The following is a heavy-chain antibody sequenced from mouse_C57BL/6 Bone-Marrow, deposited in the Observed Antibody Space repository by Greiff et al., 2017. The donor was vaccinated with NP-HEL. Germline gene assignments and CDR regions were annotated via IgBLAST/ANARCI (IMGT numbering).Heavy chain of an antibody. CDR1: GYTFTNYW. J-gene: IGHJ1*03. CDR2: IYPGGGYT. D-gene: IGHD1-1*01. Sequence: QVQLQQSGAELVRPGTSVKMSCKASGYTFTNYWIGWVKQRPGHGLEWIGDIYPGGGYTNYNEKFKSKAPLTADKSSSTAYMQFSSLTSEDSAIYYGARRAYYGSSSYWYFDVWGTGTTVTVSS. CDR3: ARRAYYGSSSYWYFDV. V-gene: IGHV1-63*01.